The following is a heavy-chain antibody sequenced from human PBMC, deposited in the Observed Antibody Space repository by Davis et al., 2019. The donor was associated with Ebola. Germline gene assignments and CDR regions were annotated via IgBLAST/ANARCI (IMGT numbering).Heavy chain of an antibody. Sequence: GESLKISCKGSGYSFPSYWIGWVRQMPGKGLEWMGIIYPGDSDTRYSPSFQGQVTISADKSISTAYLQWSSLKASDTAMYYCARHNAVGGAGTGGGENDYWGQGTLVTVSS. CDR2: IYPGDSDT. CDR3: ARHNAVGGAGTGGGENDY. CDR1: GYSFPSYW. J-gene: IGHJ4*02. V-gene: IGHV5-51*01. D-gene: IGHD6-19*01.